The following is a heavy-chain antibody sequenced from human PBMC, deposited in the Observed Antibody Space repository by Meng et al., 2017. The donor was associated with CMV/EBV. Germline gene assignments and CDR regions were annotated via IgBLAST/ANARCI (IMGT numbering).Heavy chain of an antibody. CDR2: INSDGSST. CDR3: ASRTAVAEFDY. Sequence: GGSLRLSCAASGFTFSSYEMNWVRQAPGKGLVWVSRINSDGSSTSYADSVKGRFTISRDNAKNALYLQMNSLRAEDTAVYYCASRTAVAEFDYWGQGTLVTVSS. V-gene: IGHV3-74*01. CDR1: GFTFSSYE. D-gene: IGHD6-19*01. J-gene: IGHJ4*02.